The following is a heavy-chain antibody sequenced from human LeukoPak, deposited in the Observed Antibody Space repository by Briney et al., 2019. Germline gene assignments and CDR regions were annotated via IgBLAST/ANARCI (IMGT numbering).Heavy chain of an antibody. CDR3: ARAPIRYFDWLLDY. V-gene: IGHV3-48*03. J-gene: IGHJ4*02. Sequence: GGSLRLSCAASGFTFSSYEMNWVRQAPGKGLEWVSYISSSGSTIYYADSVKGRFTISRDNAKNSLYLQMKSLRAEDTAVYYCARAPIRYFDWLLDYWGQGTLVTVSS. CDR2: ISSSGSTI. D-gene: IGHD3-9*01. CDR1: GFTFSSYE.